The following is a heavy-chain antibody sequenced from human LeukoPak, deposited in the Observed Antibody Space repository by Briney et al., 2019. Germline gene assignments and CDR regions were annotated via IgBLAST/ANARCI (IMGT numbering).Heavy chain of an antibody. V-gene: IGHV3-23*01. J-gene: IGHJ4*02. CDR3: AVLTYYYGSGSYRSFDY. D-gene: IGHD3-10*01. CDR1: GFTFSSYA. CDR2: ISGSGGST. Sequence: GGSLRLSCAASGFTFSSYAMSWVRQAPGKGLEWVSGISGSGGSTYYADSVKGRFTISRDNSKNTLYLQMNSLRAEDTAVYYCAVLTYYYGSGSYRSFDYWGQGTLVTVSS.